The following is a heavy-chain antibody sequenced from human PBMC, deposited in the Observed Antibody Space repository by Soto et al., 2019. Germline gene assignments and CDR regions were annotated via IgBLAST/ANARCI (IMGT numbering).Heavy chain of an antibody. D-gene: IGHD3-9*01. Sequence: SETLSLTCSVSGDSINSDKYYWGWIRQPPGKGLEWIGSIYFRGNTYYNPTLQTRVTISLDKSKSQFSLKLNSVTAADSAVYFCARLEGLATISYYFDFWGQGALVTVSS. CDR2: IYFRGNT. CDR3: ARLEGLATISYYFDF. J-gene: IGHJ4*02. CDR1: GDSINSDKYY. V-gene: IGHV4-39*01.